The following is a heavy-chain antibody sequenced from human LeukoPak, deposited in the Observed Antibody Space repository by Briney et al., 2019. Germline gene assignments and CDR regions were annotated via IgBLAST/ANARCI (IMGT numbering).Heavy chain of an antibody. CDR3: AKDLTTVTTGRGYFDY. D-gene: IGHD4-17*01. J-gene: IGHJ4*02. V-gene: IGHV3-23*01. CDR2: INYSGSGT. CDR1: GFTFSSYA. Sequence: GRSLRLSCAASGFTFSSYAMTWVRQAPGKGLEWVSTINYSGSGTYYADSVEGRFTISRDNSKNTLYLQMNSLRAEDTAVYFCAKDLTTVTTGRGYFDYWGQGTLVTVSS.